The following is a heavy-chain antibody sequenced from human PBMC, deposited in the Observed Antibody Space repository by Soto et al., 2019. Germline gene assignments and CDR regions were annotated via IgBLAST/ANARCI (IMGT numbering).Heavy chain of an antibody. CDR2: IYQDGDK. J-gene: IGHJ4*02. Sequence: QITLNESGPTLVKPMQTLTLTCNFSGFSLDSTAVGVGWLRQPPGKALECLALIYQDGDKRYNPSLTNRVIITKDTSKNQVVLTMTDTAAADTGTYCCAHFIVGRTFVRGVAFDHWGQGVMVTVSS. D-gene: IGHD3-10*01. CDR1: GFSLDSTAVG. V-gene: IGHV2-5*02. CDR3: AHFIVGRTFVRGVAFDH.